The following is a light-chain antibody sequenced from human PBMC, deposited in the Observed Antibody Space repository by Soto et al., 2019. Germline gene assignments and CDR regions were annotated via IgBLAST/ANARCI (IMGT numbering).Light chain of an antibody. CDR1: QGISSF. Sequence: DIQMTQTRSSLSASVGDRVTITCRASQGISSFLAWFQQKPGKAPKSLIYDASTLQSGVSSRFSGSGSDTHFTLTISSLQPEDFATYYCQQYHSYPASFGQGTKVEIK. V-gene: IGKV1-16*01. CDR2: DAS. CDR3: QQYHSYPAS. J-gene: IGKJ1*01.